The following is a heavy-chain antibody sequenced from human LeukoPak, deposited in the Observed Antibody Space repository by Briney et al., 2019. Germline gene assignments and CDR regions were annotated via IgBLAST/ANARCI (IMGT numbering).Heavy chain of an antibody. Sequence: GVSLRLSCAASGFTFTDYYMSWIRQAPGKGLEWVAFIRYDGSNKYYADSVKGRFTISRDNSKNTLYLQMNSLRAEDTAVYSCARARGSYAFDIWGQGTMVTVSS. CDR1: GFTFTDYY. CDR3: ARARGSYAFDI. D-gene: IGHD2-15*01. J-gene: IGHJ3*02. CDR2: IRYDGSNK. V-gene: IGHV3-30*02.